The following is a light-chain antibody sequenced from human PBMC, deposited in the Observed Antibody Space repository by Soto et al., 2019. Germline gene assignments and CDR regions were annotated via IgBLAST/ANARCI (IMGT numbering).Light chain of an antibody. CDR2: RAS. CDR3: QQYNKWPIT. CDR1: QSVSSTY. V-gene: IGKV3-15*01. Sequence: ELVLTQSPGTLSLSPGEGATLCCRASQSVSSTYLAWYQQKPGQAPRLLIYRASTRAAGLPDRFSGSGSETDFTLTISSLQSEDFAVYYCQQYNKWPITFGQGTRLEIK. J-gene: IGKJ5*01.